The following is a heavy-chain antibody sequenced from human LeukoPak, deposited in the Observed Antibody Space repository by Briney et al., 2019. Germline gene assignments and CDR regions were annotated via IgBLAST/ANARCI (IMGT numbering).Heavy chain of an antibody. CDR1: GGTFSSYA. CDR2: IIPILDIA. D-gene: IGHD3-22*01. J-gene: IGHJ4*02. V-gene: IGHV1-69*04. Sequence: SVTVSCKASGGTFSSYAISWLRQAPGQGLEWMGRIIPILDIANYAQKFRGRVTITADKSTSTASMELSSLRSEDTAMYYCARDSYFDSSGYYYRFDYWGQGTLVTVSS. CDR3: ARDSYFDSSGYYYRFDY.